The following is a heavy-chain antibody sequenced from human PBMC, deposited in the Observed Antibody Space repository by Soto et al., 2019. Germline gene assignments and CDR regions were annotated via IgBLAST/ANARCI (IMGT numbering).Heavy chain of an antibody. J-gene: IGHJ6*02. CDR1: GFTFSSYA. CDR2: ISGSGGST. V-gene: IGHV3-23*01. CDR3: AKDSALGGTYYYYGMYV. Sequence: PGGSLRLSCAASGFTFSSYAMSWVRQAPGKGLEWVSAISGSGGSTYYADSVKGRFTISRDNSKNTLYLQMNSLRAEDTAVYYCAKDSALGGTYYYYGMYVWGQGTTVTVSS. D-gene: IGHD3-16*01.